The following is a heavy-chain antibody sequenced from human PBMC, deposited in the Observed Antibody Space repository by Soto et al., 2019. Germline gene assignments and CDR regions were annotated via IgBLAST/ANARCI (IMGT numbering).Heavy chain of an antibody. J-gene: IGHJ5*02. CDR2: IIPIFGTA. CDR1: GGTFSSYA. V-gene: IGHV1-69*13. Sequence: ASVKVSCKASGGTFSSYAISWVRQAPGQGLEWMGGIIPIFGTANYAQKFQGRVTITADESTSTAYMGLSSLRSEDTAVYYWARGRRESPTYYYDSSGYLKNWFDPWGQGTLVTVSS. D-gene: IGHD3-22*01. CDR3: ARGRRESPTYYYDSSGYLKNWFDP.